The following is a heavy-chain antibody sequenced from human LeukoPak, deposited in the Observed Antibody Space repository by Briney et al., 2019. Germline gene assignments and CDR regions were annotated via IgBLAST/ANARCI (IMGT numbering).Heavy chain of an antibody. CDR1: GYTFTSYT. V-gene: IGHV7-4-1*02. CDR2: INTNTGNP. Sequence: ASVKVSCKASGYTFTSYTMNWVRQAPGQGLEWMGWINTNTGNPTYAQGFTGRFVFSLDTSVSTAYLQISSLKAEDTAVYYCARREGHDSSGYYYEMYYFDYWGQGTLVTVSS. J-gene: IGHJ4*02. CDR3: ARREGHDSSGYYYEMYYFDY. D-gene: IGHD3-22*01.